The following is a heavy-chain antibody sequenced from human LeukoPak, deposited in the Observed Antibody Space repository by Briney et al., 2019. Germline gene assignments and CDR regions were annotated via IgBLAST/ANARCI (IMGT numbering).Heavy chain of an antibody. CDR3: ARLVSSNWVDS. Sequence: SETLSLTCTVSGGSISGYYWSWIRQPPGKGLEWIGYIYYSGSTNYNPSLKSRVTISVDTSKNQFSLRLSSVTAADTAVYYCARLVSSNWVDSWGQGILVTVSS. V-gene: IGHV4-59*08. J-gene: IGHJ5*01. CDR1: GGSISGYY. CDR2: IYYSGST. D-gene: IGHD6-19*01.